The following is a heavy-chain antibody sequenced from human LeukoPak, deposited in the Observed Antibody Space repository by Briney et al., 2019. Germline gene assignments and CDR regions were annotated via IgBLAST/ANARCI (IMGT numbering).Heavy chain of an antibody. CDR2: ISSSSSFI. V-gene: IGHV3-21*01. CDR3: AKGGGSYSSGWYGEVDY. Sequence: GGSLRLSCAASKFTFSRCNMTWVRQAPGKGLEWVSSISSSSSFIFYADSMKGRFTISRDDAKNSLFLQMNSLRAEDTAVYYCAKGGGSYSSGWYGEVDYGGQGTLVTVSS. D-gene: IGHD6-19*01. CDR1: KFTFSRCN. J-gene: IGHJ4*02.